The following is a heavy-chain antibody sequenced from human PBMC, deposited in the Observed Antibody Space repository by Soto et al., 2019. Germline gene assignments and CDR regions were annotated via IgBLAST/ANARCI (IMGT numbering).Heavy chain of an antibody. CDR1: GGGNLRDYR. Sequence: QVQLVQSGAEVKKPGSSVQVSCKASGGGNLRDYRTTWVRQAPGQGLEWMGGIIPKLGSANYAQNFQGRVTITADESTSTVYMERRSLRSEDTAVYFCARGGGGYNSGTVYWGQGTPVTVSS. J-gene: IGHJ4*02. V-gene: IGHV1-69*01. CDR3: ARGGGGYNSGTVY. CDR2: IIPKLGSA. D-gene: IGHD2-21*02.